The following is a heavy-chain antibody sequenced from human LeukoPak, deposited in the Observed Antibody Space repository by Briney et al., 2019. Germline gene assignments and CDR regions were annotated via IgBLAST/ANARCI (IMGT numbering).Heavy chain of an antibody. J-gene: IGHJ4*02. D-gene: IGHD4-23*01. CDR2: IFYSGST. V-gene: IGHV4-39*07. CDR3: AREGRWQNSPGFDY. CDR1: GGSISSSDYY. Sequence: PSETLSLTCTVSGGSISSSDYYWGWIRQPPGKGLEWIGSIFYSGSTSYNASLKSRVTISVDASKNQFSLKLSSVTAADTAVYYCAREGRWQNSPGFDYWGQGTLVSVSS.